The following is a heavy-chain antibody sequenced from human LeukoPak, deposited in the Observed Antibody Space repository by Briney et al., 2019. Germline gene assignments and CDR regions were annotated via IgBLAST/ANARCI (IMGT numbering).Heavy chain of an antibody. CDR2: IYHSGST. Sequence: SGTLSLTCAVSGGSISSSNWWSWVRQPPGKGLEWIGEIYHSGSTNYNPSLKSRVTISVDMSKNQFSLKLSSVTAADAAVYYCARVAADYYYYGMDVWGQGTTVTVSS. V-gene: IGHV4-4*02. CDR3: ARVAADYYYYGMDV. J-gene: IGHJ6*02. D-gene: IGHD6-19*01. CDR1: GGSISSSNW.